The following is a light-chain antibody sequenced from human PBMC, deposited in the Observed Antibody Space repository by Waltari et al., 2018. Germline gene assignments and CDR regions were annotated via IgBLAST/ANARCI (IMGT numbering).Light chain of an antibody. CDR3: QQYATTPPD. J-gene: IGKJ3*01. CDR1: QSISSSN. Sequence: EVVLTQSPGTLSLSPGARATLSCRASQSISSSNLAWYQQKPGQAPRLLIFGASSRATGIPDRFRGSGSGTDFSLTISRLEPEDFAVYYCQQYATTPPDFGPGTKVDIK. CDR2: GAS. V-gene: IGKV3-20*01.